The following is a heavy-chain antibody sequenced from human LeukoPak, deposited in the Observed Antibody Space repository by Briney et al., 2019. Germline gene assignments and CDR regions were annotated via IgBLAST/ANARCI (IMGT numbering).Heavy chain of an antibody. CDR2: ISSSGSTI. Sequence: PGGSLRLSCAASGFTFSDYYMSWIRQAPGKGLEWVSYISSSGSTIYYADSVKGRFTISRDNAKNSLYLQMNSLRSEDTAVYYCARVKDRISMVRGVLSPQNYYYYYMDVWGKGTTVTVSS. CDR3: ARVKDRISMVRGVLSPQNYYYYYMDV. V-gene: IGHV3-11*01. J-gene: IGHJ6*03. D-gene: IGHD3-10*01. CDR1: GFTFSDYY.